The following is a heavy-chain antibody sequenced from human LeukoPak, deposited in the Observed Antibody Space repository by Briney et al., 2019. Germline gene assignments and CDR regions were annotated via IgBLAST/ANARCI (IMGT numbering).Heavy chain of an antibody. CDR3: ARGKGYFDY. Sequence: SETLSLTCTVSVGSISSYYWSWIRQSPGKGLECIGYTYYSGSTNYNPSLKSRVTMSVDTSKNQFSLKLTSVTAADTAVYYCARGKGYFDYWGQGTLVTVSS. CDR1: VGSISSYY. V-gene: IGHV4-59*01. J-gene: IGHJ4*02. CDR2: TYYSGST. D-gene: IGHD3-16*01.